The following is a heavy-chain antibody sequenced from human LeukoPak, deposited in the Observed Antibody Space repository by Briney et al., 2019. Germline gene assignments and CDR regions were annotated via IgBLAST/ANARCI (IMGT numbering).Heavy chain of an antibody. Sequence: GGSLRLSCAASGFTFSSYAMHWVRQAPGKGLEWVAVISYDGSNKYYADSVKGRFTISRDNSKNTLYLQMNSLRAEDTAVYYCARDSSSWYFFDYWGQGTLVTVSS. CDR3: ARDSSSWYFFDY. CDR2: ISYDGSNK. D-gene: IGHD6-13*01. CDR1: GFTFSSYA. J-gene: IGHJ4*02. V-gene: IGHV3-30-3*01.